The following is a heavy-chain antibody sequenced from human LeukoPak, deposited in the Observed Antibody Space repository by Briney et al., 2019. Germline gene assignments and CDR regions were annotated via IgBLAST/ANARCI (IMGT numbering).Heavy chain of an antibody. CDR3: ARAEVRYFDWLLSSQRTPAYNWFDP. CDR1: GYTFTSYD. J-gene: IGHJ5*02. D-gene: IGHD3-9*01. CDR2: MNPNSGNT. V-gene: IGHV1-8*03. Sequence: ASVKVSCKASGYTFTSYDINWVRQATGQGLEWMGWMNPNSGNTGYAQKLQGRVTITRNTSISTAYMELSSLRSEDTAVYYCARAEVRYFDWLLSSQRTPAYNWFDPWGQGTLVTVSS.